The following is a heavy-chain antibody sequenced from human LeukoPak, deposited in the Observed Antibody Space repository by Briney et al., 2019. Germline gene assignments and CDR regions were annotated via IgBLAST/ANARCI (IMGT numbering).Heavy chain of an antibody. CDR3: AKDNHRGWPDYYYYGMDV. V-gene: IGHV3-23*01. J-gene: IGHJ6*02. D-gene: IGHD1-14*01. CDR2: ISGSGGST. CDR1: GFTFSSYA. Sequence: GGSLRLSCAASGFTFSSYAMSWVRQAPGKGLEWVSAISGSGGSTYYADSVKGRFTISRDNSKNTLYLQMNSLRAEDTAVYYCAKDNHRGWPDYYYYGMDVWGQGTTVTVSS.